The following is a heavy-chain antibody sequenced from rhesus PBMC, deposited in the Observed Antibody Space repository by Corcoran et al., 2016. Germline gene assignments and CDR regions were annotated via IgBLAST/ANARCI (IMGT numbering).Heavy chain of an antibody. CDR3: ASRLYFDY. Sequence: EVQLVESGGGLVQPGGSLRLSCAASGVTFSSSAMHWVRQASGKGLEWVGRIRSKSNSYETGYAASVKGRFAISRDDSKNTAYLQMNSLNTEDTAVYYCASRLYFDYWGQGVLVTVSS. D-gene: IGHD6-19*01. J-gene: IGHJ4*01. CDR2: IRSKSNSYET. CDR1: GVTFSSSA. V-gene: IGHV3-118*01.